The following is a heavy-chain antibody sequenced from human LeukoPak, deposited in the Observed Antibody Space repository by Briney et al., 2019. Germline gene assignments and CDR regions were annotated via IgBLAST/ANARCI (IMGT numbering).Heavy chain of an antibody. Sequence: PGGSLRLSCAASGFTFSSYSMNWVRQAPGKGLEWVSYISSSGSTIYYADSVKGRFTISRDNAKNSLYLQMNSLRAEDTALYYCASVYYYGMDVWGQGTTVTVSS. CDR3: ASVYYYGMDV. CDR1: GFTFSSYS. CDR2: ISSSGSTI. V-gene: IGHV3-48*04. J-gene: IGHJ6*02.